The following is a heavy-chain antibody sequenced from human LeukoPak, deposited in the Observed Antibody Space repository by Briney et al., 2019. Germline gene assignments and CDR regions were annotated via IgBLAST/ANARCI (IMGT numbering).Heavy chain of an antibody. CDR2: TYYKSNQWYN. V-gene: IGHV6-1*01. D-gene: IGHD3-16*01. CDR1: GDSVFSSTTG. Sequence: SQTLSLTCTISGDSVFSSTTGWNWIRQSPSRGLEWLGRTYYKSNQWYNDYAESLKSRVTVNPDTSKNQFSLQLNSVTPEDTAVYYCARGFLQGGFDSWGQGTLVTVSS. CDR3: ARGFLQGGFDS. J-gene: IGHJ4*02.